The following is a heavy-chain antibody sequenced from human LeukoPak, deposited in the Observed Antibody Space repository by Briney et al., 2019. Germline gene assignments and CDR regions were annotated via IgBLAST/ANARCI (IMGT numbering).Heavy chain of an antibody. CDR2: IIPIFGTA. CDR1: GGTFSSYA. Sequence: SVKVSCKASGGTFSSYAISWVRQAPGQGLEWMGGIIPIFGTANYAQKFQGRVTITTDESTSTAYMELSSLRSEDTPVYYCARDGCPEGCYFDYWGQGTLVTVSS. J-gene: IGHJ4*02. D-gene: IGHD6-19*01. V-gene: IGHV1-69*05. CDR3: ARDGCPEGCYFDY.